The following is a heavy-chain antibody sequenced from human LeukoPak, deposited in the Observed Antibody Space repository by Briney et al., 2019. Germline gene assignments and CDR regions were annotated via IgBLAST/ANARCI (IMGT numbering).Heavy chain of an antibody. CDR2: ISSSGSTI. J-gene: IGHJ6*02. V-gene: IGHV3-48*03. CDR1: GFTFSSDE. Sequence: GGSLRVSCAAPGFTFSSDEMNWVRQAPGKGLEWVSYISSSGSTIYYADSVKGRFTISRDNAKNSLYLQMNSLRAEDTAVYYCARGGGSSIYYYYGMDAWGQGTTVTVAS. CDR3: ARGGGSSIYYYYGMDA. D-gene: IGHD2-15*01.